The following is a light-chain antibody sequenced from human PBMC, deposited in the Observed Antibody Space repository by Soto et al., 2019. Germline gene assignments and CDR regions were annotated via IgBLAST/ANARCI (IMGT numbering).Light chain of an antibody. CDR1: QSVSSDY. V-gene: IGKV3-20*01. J-gene: IGKJ1*01. Sequence: EIVLTQSPGTLSLSPGERATLSCRASQSVSSDYLAWYQQKPGQAPRLLIYGASSRATGIPDRFSGSGSGTDFPLTISRLETEDFAVYYCQQYCNTPVTFGQGTKVEIK. CDR3: QQYCNTPVT. CDR2: GAS.